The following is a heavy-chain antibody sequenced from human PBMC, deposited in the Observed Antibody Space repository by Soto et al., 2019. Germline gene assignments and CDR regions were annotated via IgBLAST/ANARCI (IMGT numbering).Heavy chain of an antibody. CDR1: GGSVSSGSYY. CDR3: ARDIGGYIAIDS. Sequence: QVRLQVSGPGVVEPSETLSLTCTVSGGSVSSGSYYWSWIRQPPGKGLEWIGYIYYSGTTYYNPSLKSQVTISVDTSKNQFSLELSSVTAADTAVYYCARDIGGYIAIDSWGQGTLVTVSS. J-gene: IGHJ4*02. V-gene: IGHV4-61*01. D-gene: IGHD5-18*01. CDR2: IYYSGTT.